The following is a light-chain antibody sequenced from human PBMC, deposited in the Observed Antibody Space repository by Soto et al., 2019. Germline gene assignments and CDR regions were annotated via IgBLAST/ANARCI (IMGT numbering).Light chain of an antibody. CDR2: GAS. Sequence: EVVMTQSPATLSLSPGERATLSCRARQSVSSSLAWYQQKPGQAPRLLIYGASTRAAGIPDRFSGSGSETEFTLTISSLHAEDFAIYYCQQYNNWWTFGQGTKVEIK. V-gene: IGKV3-15*01. CDR1: QSVSSS. CDR3: QQYNNWWT. J-gene: IGKJ1*01.